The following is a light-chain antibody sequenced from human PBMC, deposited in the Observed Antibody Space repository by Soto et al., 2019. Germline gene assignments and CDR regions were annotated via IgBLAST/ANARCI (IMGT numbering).Light chain of an antibody. CDR3: LLYYGGAHVV. V-gene: IGLV7-43*01. Sequence: QAVVTQEPSLTVSPGGTVTLTCASSTGEVTSGYYPNWFQQKPGQAPRALIYGASNKHSWTPARFSGSLLGGKAALTLSGVQHEDEAEYYCLLYYGGAHVVFGGGTKLTVL. CDR2: GAS. J-gene: IGLJ2*01. CDR1: TGEVTSGYY.